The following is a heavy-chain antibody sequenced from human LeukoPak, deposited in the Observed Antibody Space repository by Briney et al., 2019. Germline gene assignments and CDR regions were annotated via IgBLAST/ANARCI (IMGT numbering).Heavy chain of an antibody. CDR3: GKTTTGYSSGRNPAWPVDY. V-gene: IGHV3-23*01. J-gene: IGHJ4*02. Sequence: GGSLRLSCTAPGFTFSSYAMYWVRQAPGKGLEWVSGIFGSGGSAHYADSVKGRFTISRDNSQNTVYLQMNSLRAEDTAVYYCGKTTTGYSSGRNPAWPVDYWGQGTLVTVSS. CDR1: GFTFSSYA. D-gene: IGHD6-19*01. CDR2: IFGSGGSA.